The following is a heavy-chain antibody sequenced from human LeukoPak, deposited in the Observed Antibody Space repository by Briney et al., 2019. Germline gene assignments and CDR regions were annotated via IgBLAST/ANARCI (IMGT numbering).Heavy chain of an antibody. J-gene: IGHJ4*02. CDR3: ARVGYYYDSSGRKDY. D-gene: IGHD3-22*01. V-gene: IGHV3-48*03. CDR1: GFTFSSYE. CDR2: ISSSGSTI. Sequence: PGGSLRLSCAASGFTFSSYEMNWVRQAPGKGLEWVSYISSSGSTIYYADSVKGRFTISRDNAKNSLYLQMNSLRAEDTAVYYCARVGYYYDSSGRKDYWGLGTLVTVSS.